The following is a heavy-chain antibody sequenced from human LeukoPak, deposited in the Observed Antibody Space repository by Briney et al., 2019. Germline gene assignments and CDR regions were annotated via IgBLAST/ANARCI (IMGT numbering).Heavy chain of an antibody. CDR1: GGSISSYY. CDR3: ARVLSSGYLERDAFDI. V-gene: IGHV4-4*07. Sequence: SETLSLTCTVSGGSISSYYWSWIRQPAGKGLEWIGRIYTSGGTNYNPSLKSRVTMSVDTSKNQFSLKLSSVTAADTAVYYCARVLSSGYLERDAFDIWGQGTMVTVSS. CDR2: IYTSGGT. J-gene: IGHJ3*02. D-gene: IGHD3-22*01.